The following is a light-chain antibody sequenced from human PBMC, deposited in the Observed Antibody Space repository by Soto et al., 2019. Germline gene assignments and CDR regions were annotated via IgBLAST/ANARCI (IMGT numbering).Light chain of an antibody. CDR3: QQSYSTPFT. J-gene: IGKJ2*01. CDR1: QSISSY. V-gene: IGKV1-39*01. CDR2: AAS. Sequence: DIQMTQSPSSLSASVGDRVTITCRASQSISSYLNWYQQKAWKAPKLLIYAASSLQSGVPSRFSGSGSGTDFTLTIISLQPEEFATYYSQQSYSTPFTFGQGTKLEIK.